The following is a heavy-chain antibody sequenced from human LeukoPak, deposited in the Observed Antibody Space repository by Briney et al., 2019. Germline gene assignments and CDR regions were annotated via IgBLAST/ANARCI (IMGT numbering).Heavy chain of an antibody. CDR1: GFTFSSYG. Sequence: GGSLRLSCAASGFTFSSYGMHWVRQAPGKGLEWVAFIRYDGSNKYYADSVKGRFTISRDNSKNTLYLQMNSLRAEDTAVYYCDCSSTSCYTANWFDPWGQGTLVTVSS. CDR3: DCSSTSCYTANWFDP. V-gene: IGHV3-30*02. J-gene: IGHJ5*02. D-gene: IGHD2-2*02. CDR2: IRYDGSNK.